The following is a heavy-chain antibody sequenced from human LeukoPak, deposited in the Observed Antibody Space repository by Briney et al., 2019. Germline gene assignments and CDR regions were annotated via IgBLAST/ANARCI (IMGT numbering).Heavy chain of an antibody. Sequence: GGSLRLSCAASGFTFSDYYMTWIRQAPGKGLEWVSYISRSGDTTYYADSVKGRFTISRDNAKDSVYLQMNSLRAEDTAVYYCAKDRRTPSSHDYWGQGTLVTVSS. CDR1: GFTFSDYY. CDR3: AKDRRTPSSHDY. CDR2: ISRSGDTT. D-gene: IGHD6-13*01. J-gene: IGHJ4*02. V-gene: IGHV3-11*01.